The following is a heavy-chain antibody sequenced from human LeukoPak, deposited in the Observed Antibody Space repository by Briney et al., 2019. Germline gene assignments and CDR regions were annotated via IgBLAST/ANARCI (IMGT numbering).Heavy chain of an antibody. D-gene: IGHD2-15*01. CDR1: GGSSSGYY. V-gene: IGHV4-34*01. Sequence: TSETLSLTCAVYGGSSSGYYWSWIRQPPGKGLEWIGEINHSGSTNYNPSLKSRVTISVDTSKNQFSLKLSSVTAADTAVYYCARGYCSGGSCYVRRGMDVWGQGTTVTVSS. J-gene: IGHJ6*02. CDR3: ARGYCSGGSCYVRRGMDV. CDR2: INHSGST.